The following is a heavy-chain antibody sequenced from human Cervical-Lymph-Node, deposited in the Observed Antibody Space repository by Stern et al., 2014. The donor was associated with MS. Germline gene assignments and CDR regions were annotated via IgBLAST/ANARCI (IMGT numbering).Heavy chain of an antibody. CDR2: INPNSGGT. CDR3: ARGGRSSGWSPPDAFDI. Sequence: VQLVQSGAEVKKPGASVKGSCKASGYTFTGYYMHWVRQAPGQGLEWMGWINPNSGGTNYAQKFQGWVTMTRDTSISTAYMELSRLRSDDTAVYYCARGGRSSGWSPPDAFDIWGQGTMVTVSS. CDR1: GYTFTGYY. D-gene: IGHD6-19*01. J-gene: IGHJ3*02. V-gene: IGHV1-2*04.